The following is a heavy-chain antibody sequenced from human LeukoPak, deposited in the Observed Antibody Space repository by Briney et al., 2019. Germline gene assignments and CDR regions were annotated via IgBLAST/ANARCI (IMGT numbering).Heavy chain of an antibody. CDR1: GFTFSSYG. V-gene: IGHV3-30*02. CDR3: AKDQGSLEWLSSDAFDI. J-gene: IGHJ3*02. CDR2: IRYDGSNK. D-gene: IGHD3-3*01. Sequence: PGGSLRLSCAASGFTFSSYGMHWVRQAPGKGLEWVAFIRYDGSNKYYADSVKGRFTISRDNSKNTLYLQMNSLRAEDTAVYYCAKDQGSLEWLSSDAFDIWGQGTMVTVSS.